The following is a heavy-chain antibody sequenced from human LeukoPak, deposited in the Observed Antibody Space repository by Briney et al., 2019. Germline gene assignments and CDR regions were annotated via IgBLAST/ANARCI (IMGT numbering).Heavy chain of an antibody. CDR2: IYRSRRT. V-gene: IGHV4-38-2*02. CDR3: ARYLGYYDMLTGYGYFDY. J-gene: IGHJ4*02. CDR1: AYSTSSVYN. D-gene: IGHD3-9*01. Sequence: SETLSPTCTLSAYSTSSVYNWGWIRQPPGKGLEWIGSIYRSRRTYYNPYRQSRVTRSVDTSKNQFSLKLSSVPAGDTVGYYCARYLGYYDMLTGYGYFDYWGRGTLVSVSS.